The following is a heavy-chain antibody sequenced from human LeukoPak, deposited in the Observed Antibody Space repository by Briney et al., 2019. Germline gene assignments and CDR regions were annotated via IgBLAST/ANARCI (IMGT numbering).Heavy chain of an antibody. Sequence: SVKVSCKASAYTFTGYYMHWVRQAPGQELEWMGWINPNSGGTNYAQKFQGRVTMTRDTSISTAYMELSRLRSDDTAVYYCARAADTAMGGYYYYGMDVWGQGTTVTVSS. J-gene: IGHJ6*02. CDR3: ARAADTAMGGYYYYGMDV. CDR2: INPNSGGT. V-gene: IGHV1-2*02. CDR1: AYTFTGYY. D-gene: IGHD5-18*01.